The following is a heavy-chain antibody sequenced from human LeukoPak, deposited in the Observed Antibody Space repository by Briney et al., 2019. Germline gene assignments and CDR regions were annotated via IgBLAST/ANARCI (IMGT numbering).Heavy chain of an antibody. J-gene: IGHJ4*02. Sequence: GGSLRLSCAASGFTFTKSAMHWVRLAPGKGLQWVSSVSGNGGSTFYADSVRGRFTTSRDNSKNTLYLQMNSLRAEDTAVYYCARRRSSMVDYWGQGTLVTVSS. V-gene: IGHV3-23*01. CDR2: VSGNGGST. D-gene: IGHD6-13*01. CDR1: GFTFTKSA. CDR3: ARRRSSMVDY.